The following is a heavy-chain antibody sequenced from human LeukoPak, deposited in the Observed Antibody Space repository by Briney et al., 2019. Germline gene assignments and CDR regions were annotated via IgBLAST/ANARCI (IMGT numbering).Heavy chain of an antibody. CDR3: ARDGFASSGYYLGYAFDI. CDR2: INHSGST. Sequence: SETLSLTCAVYGGSFSGYHWSWIRQPPGKGLEWIGEINHSGSTNYNPSLKSRVTISVDTSKNQFSLKLSSVTAADTAVYYCARDGFASSGYYLGYAFDIWGQGTMVTVSS. J-gene: IGHJ3*02. CDR1: GGSFSGYH. V-gene: IGHV4-34*01. D-gene: IGHD3-22*01.